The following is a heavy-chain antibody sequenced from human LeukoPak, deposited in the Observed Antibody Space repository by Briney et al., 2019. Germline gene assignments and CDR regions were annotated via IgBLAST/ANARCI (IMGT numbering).Heavy chain of an antibody. Sequence: PSQTLSLTCTVSGGSISSGDYYWSWIRQPPGKGLEWIGYIYYSGSTNYNPSLKSRVTISVDTSKNQFSLKLSSVTAADTAVYYCARTARYNWNDSKLTFDYWGQGTLVTVSS. CDR3: ARTARYNWNDSKLTFDY. CDR1: GGSISSGDYY. J-gene: IGHJ4*02. CDR2: IYYSGST. D-gene: IGHD1-20*01. V-gene: IGHV4-61*08.